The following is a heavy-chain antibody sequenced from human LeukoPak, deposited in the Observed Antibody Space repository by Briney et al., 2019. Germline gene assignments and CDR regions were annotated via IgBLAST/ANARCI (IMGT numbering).Heavy chain of an antibody. CDR3: ARDNSVGDVAWWFDP. Sequence: ASVKVSCKASGYSFTSHYMHWVRQAPGQGLEWLGLINPSGSSTLYAQKFQGRITMTRDMSTTTDYMELSSLTYDDTAVYYCARDNSVGDVAWWFDPWGQGTQVTVSS. CDR2: INPSGSST. J-gene: IGHJ5*02. D-gene: IGHD1-26*01. CDR1: GYSFTSHY. V-gene: IGHV1-46*01.